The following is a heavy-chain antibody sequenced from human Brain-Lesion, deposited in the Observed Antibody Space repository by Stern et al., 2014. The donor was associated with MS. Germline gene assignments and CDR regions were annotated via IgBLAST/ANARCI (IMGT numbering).Heavy chain of an antibody. CDR1: GGSISSSGYY. CDR3: ATTRWDLFTWNWFDP. CDR2: IHDSGST. V-gene: IGHV4-61*02. D-gene: IGHD1-26*01. J-gene: IGHJ5*02. Sequence: VQLEESGPGLVKPSQTLSLTCTVSGGSISSSGYYWSWIRQPADKGLEWIGRIHDSGSTYYNPSLKRRVTISMDTAKTEFSLKRPSVTAADTAVYYCATTRWDLFTWNWFDPWGQGTLVTVSS.